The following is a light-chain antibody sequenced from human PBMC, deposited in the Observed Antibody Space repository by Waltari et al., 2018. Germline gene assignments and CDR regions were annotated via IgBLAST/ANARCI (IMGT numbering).Light chain of an antibody. CDR2: DVS. V-gene: IGLV2-14*01. J-gene: IGLJ3*02. CDR3: NSYAGSSSWV. Sequence: QSALTQPASVSGSPGQSITISCTGTSSDVGFYNYAHWYQQHPGKAPKLMIYDVSERPSGVSNRFSGSKSGNTASLTISGLQAEDEADYYCNSYAGSSSWVFGGGTKLTVL. CDR1: SSDVGFYNY.